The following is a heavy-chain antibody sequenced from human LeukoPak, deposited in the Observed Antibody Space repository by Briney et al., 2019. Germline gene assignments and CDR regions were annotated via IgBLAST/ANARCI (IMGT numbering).Heavy chain of an antibody. CDR3: ARVRDGYDY. CDR1: GFXFSSYS. Sequence: PGGSLRLSCAASGFXFSSYSMNWVRQAPGKGLEWVSSISSSSSYIYYVDSVKGRFTISRDNAKNSLYLQMNSLRAEDTAVYYCARVRDGYDYWGQGTLVTVSS. CDR2: ISSSSSYI. D-gene: IGHD5-24*01. J-gene: IGHJ4*02. V-gene: IGHV3-21*01.